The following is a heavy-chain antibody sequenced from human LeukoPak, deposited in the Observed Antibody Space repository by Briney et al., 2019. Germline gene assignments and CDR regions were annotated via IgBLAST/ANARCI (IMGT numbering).Heavy chain of an antibody. V-gene: IGHV4-34*01. D-gene: IGHD6-13*01. CDR1: GGSFSGYY. J-gene: IGHJ4*02. Sequence: SETLSLTCAVYGGSFSGYYWSWIRQPPGKGLEWIGEINHSGSTIYNPSLKSRVTISVDTSKNQFSLKLSSVTAADTAVYYCARGRRGRRYSSSCPTKRPLYYFDYWGQGTLVTVSS. CDR3: ARGRRGRRYSSSCPTKRPLYYFDY. CDR2: INHSGST.